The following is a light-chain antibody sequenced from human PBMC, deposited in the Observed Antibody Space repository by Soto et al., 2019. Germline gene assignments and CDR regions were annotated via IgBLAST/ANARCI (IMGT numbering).Light chain of an antibody. CDR3: QQYYSTPLT. CDR2: WAS. J-gene: IGKJ5*01. Sequence: DIVMTQSPDSLAVSLGERATINCKSSQTILYISNNKNYLAWYQQKPGQPPRLLIYWASTRESGVPDRFSGSGSGTDFTLNISGLQAEDVAVYYCQQYYSTPLTFGGGTRLEIK. V-gene: IGKV4-1*01. CDR1: QTILYISNNKNY.